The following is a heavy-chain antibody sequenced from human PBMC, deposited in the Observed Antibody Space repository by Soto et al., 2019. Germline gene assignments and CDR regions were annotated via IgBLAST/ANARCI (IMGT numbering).Heavy chain of an antibody. J-gene: IGHJ5*01. CDR2: IYYSGST. V-gene: IGHV4-59*01. CDR3: ARAYGDYADWFDF. Sequence: SETLSLTCTVSGGSISSYYWSWIRQPPGKGLEWIGYIYYSGSTNYNPSLKSRVTISVDTSKNQFSLKLSSVTAADTAVYYCARAYGDYADWFDFWGQGTLVTVAS. D-gene: IGHD4-17*01. CDR1: GGSISSYY.